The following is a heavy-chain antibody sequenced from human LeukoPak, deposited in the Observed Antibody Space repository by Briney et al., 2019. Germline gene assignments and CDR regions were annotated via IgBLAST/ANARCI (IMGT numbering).Heavy chain of an antibody. CDR2: TSSDLNVK. J-gene: IGHJ4*02. Sequence: GGSLRLSCAASGFTFSTYAMTWVRQAPGKGLEWVAVTSSDLNVKLYADSVKGRFTISRDNSRSTLYLQMNSLRPEDTAIYYCAREGYYGSGSPPSLYFDYWGQGTLVTVSS. CDR3: AREGYYGSGSPPSLYFDY. CDR1: GFTFSTYA. V-gene: IGHV3-30*03. D-gene: IGHD3-10*01.